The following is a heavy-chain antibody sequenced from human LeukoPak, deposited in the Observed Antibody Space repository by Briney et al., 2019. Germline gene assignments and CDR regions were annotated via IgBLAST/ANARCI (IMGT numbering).Heavy chain of an antibody. J-gene: IGHJ4*02. D-gene: IGHD4-17*01. CDR3: AEDNRITYDYGDYRLWY. CDR2: ISSSGSTI. CDR1: GFTFSDYY. Sequence: GGSLRLSCAASGFTFSDYYMSWIRQAPGKGLEWVSYISSSGSTIYYADSVKGRFTISRDNAKNSLYLQMNSLRAEDTAVYYCAEDNRITYDYGDYRLWYWGQGTLVTVSS. V-gene: IGHV3-11*01.